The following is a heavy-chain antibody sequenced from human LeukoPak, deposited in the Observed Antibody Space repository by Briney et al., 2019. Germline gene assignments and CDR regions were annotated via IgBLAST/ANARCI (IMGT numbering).Heavy chain of an antibody. V-gene: IGHV3-64*01. D-gene: IGHD2-2*01. Sequence: GGSLRLSCAASGFTFSSYAMHWVRQAPGKGLEYVSANSSNGGSTYYANSVKGRFTISRDNSKNTLYLQMGSLRAEDMAVYYCARVAGHCSSTSCENDYWGQGTLVTVSS. CDR1: GFTFSSYA. J-gene: IGHJ4*02. CDR2: NSSNGGST. CDR3: ARVAGHCSSTSCENDY.